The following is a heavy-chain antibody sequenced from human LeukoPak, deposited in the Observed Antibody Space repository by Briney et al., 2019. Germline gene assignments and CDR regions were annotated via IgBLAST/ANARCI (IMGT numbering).Heavy chain of an antibody. CDR3: AREFQWLIWPNAFDI. J-gene: IGHJ3*02. Sequence: ASVKVSCKASGYTFTGYYIHWVRQAPGQGLEWMGWINPDNGDTNYAQKFQGRVTITRDMSTSTAYMELSSLRSEDTAVYYCAREFQWLIWPNAFDIWGQGTMVTVSS. CDR2: INPDNGDT. D-gene: IGHD6-19*01. V-gene: IGHV1-2*02. CDR1: GYTFTGYY.